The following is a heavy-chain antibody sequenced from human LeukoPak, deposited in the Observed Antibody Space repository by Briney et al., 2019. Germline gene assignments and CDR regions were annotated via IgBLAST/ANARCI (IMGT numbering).Heavy chain of an antibody. D-gene: IGHD6-6*01. V-gene: IGHV5-51*01. J-gene: IGHJ4*02. CDR3: ARLSRLEYSSSYYFDY. Sequence: GESLKISCKGSGYSFTSYWIGWVRQMPGKGLEWMGIIYPGDSDTRYSPSFQGQVTISADKYISTAYLQWSSLKASDTAMYYCARLSRLEYSSSYYFDYWGQGTLVTVSS. CDR2: IYPGDSDT. CDR1: GYSFTSYW.